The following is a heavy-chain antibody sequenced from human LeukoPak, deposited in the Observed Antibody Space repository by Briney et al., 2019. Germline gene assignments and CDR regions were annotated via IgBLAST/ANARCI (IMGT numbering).Heavy chain of an antibody. CDR3: AKGQTDYYDGSLDY. CDR1: GFTFSNYD. J-gene: IGHJ4*02. V-gene: IGHV3-30*02. D-gene: IGHD3-22*01. CDR2: TRSDGTNK. Sequence: PGGSLRLSCAASGFTFSNYDMHWVRQTPGKGLEWVAFTRSDGTNKYYADSVKGRFTISRDKSKNTLYLQMNSLRAEDTAVYYCAKGQTDYYDGSLDYWGQGTLVTVSS.